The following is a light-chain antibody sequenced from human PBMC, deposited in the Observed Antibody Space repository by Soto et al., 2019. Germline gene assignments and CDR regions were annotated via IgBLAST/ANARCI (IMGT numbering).Light chain of an antibody. CDR3: HQYGSSITWT. CDR1: QSVTSNY. V-gene: IGKV3-20*01. Sequence: EVVLTQSPGTVSLSPGERATLSCRASQSVTSNYLAWYQQKPGQAPKLLIYAAFSRATGIPDRFSGSGSGTGFTLSISRLEPQDFAVYYCHQYGSSITWTFGRGTKVEI. CDR2: AAF. J-gene: IGKJ1*01.